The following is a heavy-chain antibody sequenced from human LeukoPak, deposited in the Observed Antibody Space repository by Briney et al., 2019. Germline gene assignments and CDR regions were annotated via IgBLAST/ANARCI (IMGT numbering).Heavy chain of an antibody. D-gene: IGHD5-12*01. CDR1: GFTVSSNY. J-gene: IGHJ4*02. CDR2: IYSGGST. CDR3: AREEGVRGYDEGGY. V-gene: IGHV3-66*01. Sequence: PGGSLRLSCAASGFTVSSNYMSWVRQAPGKGLEWVSVIYSGGSTYYADSVKGRFTISRDNSKNTLYLQMNSLRAEDTAGYYCAREEGVRGYDEGGYWVQGTLVTVSS.